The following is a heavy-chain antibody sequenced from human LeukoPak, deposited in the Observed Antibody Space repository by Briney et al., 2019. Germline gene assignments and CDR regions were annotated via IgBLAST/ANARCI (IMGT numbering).Heavy chain of an antibody. Sequence: GASVKVSCKASGYTFTSYAMHWVRQAPGQRLEWMGWINAGNGNTKYSQKFQGRVTITRDTSASTAYMELSSLRSEDTAVYYCVRHRGTNGMDVWGQGTTVTVSS. CDR1: GYTFTSYA. V-gene: IGHV1-3*01. CDR2: INAGNGNT. J-gene: IGHJ6*02. CDR3: VRHRGTNGMDV.